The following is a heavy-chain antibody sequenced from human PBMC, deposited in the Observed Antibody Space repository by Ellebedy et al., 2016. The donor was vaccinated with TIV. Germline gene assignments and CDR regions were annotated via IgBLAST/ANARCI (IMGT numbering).Heavy chain of an antibody. Sequence: GESLKIPCAASGFTFSSYSMNWVRQAPGKGLEWISYTSSTSSRIYYADSVKGRFTVSGDNAKNSLFLQMNSLRAEDTAVYYCAREGTTVTTYGVDAWGQGTLVTVSS. J-gene: IGHJ5*02. CDR2: TSSTSSRI. D-gene: IGHD4-17*01. CDR1: GFTFSSYS. V-gene: IGHV3-48*04. CDR3: AREGTTVTTYGVDA.